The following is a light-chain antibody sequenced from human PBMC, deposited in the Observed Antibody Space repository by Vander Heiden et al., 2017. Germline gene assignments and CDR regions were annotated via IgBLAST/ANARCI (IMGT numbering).Light chain of an antibody. V-gene: IGKV3-20*01. CDR1: QSLSRNF. CDR2: GAY. CDR3: QHADTSQT. J-gene: IGKJ3*01. Sequence: EIVLTQSPGALSLSPGERATLPCRASQSLSRNFLAWYQQKPGQAPRLVMHGAYTRTTGIPDRFSGSGSGTDFTLTISRLEPEDFAVYYLQHADTSQTFGHGTKLDIK.